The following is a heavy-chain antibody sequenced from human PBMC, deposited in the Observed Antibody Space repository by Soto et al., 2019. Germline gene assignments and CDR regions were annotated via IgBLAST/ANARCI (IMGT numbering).Heavy chain of an antibody. CDR2: ISYDGSNK. CDR3: ERYNHYAFDI. V-gene: IGHV3-30-3*01. Sequence: PGWSLRLSCAASGFTFSSYAMHWVRQAPGKGLEWVAVISYDGSNKYYADSVKGRFTISRDNSKNTLYLQMNSLRAEDTAVYYCERYNHYAFDICGQVPMVTV. D-gene: IGHD1-20*01. J-gene: IGHJ3*02. CDR1: GFTFSSYA.